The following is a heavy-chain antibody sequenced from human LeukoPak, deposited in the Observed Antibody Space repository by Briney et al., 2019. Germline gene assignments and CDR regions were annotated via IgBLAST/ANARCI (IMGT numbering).Heavy chain of an antibody. CDR1: GGSFSGYY. V-gene: IGHV4-34*01. CDR2: INHSGST. Sequence: PSETLSLTCAVYGGSFSGYYWSWIRQPPGKGLEWIGEINHSGSTNYNPSLKSRVTIPVDTSKNQFTLKLSSVTAADTAVYYCARGEPNDYWGQGTLVTVSS. J-gene: IGHJ4*02. CDR3: ARGEPNDY.